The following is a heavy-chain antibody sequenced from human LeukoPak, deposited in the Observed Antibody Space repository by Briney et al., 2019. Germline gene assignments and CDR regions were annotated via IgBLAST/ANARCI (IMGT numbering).Heavy chain of an antibody. D-gene: IGHD3-10*01. Sequence: SETLSLTCTVSGGSISSYYWSWIRQPPGKGLEWIGYIYYSGSTNYNPPLKSRVTISVDTSKNQFSLKLSSVTAADTAVYYCARVGYYGSGSLIYFDYWGQGTLVTVSS. CDR3: ARVGYYGSGSLIYFDY. J-gene: IGHJ4*02. CDR2: IYYSGST. V-gene: IGHV4-59*01. CDR1: GGSISSYY.